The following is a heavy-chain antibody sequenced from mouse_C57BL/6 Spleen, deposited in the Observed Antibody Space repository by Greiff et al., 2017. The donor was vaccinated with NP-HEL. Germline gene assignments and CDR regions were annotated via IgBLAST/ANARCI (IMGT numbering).Heavy chain of an antibody. CDR2: IYPGSGNT. J-gene: IGHJ4*01. CDR1: GYSFTSYY. V-gene: IGHV1-66*01. Sequence: QVQLQQSGPELVKPGASVKISCKASGYSFTSYYIHWVKQRPGQGLEWIGWIYPGSGNTKYNEKFKGKATLTADTSSSTAYMQLSSLTSEDSAVYYCARWYDGDAMDYWGQGTSVTVSS. CDR3: ARWYDGDAMDY. D-gene: IGHD2-14*01.